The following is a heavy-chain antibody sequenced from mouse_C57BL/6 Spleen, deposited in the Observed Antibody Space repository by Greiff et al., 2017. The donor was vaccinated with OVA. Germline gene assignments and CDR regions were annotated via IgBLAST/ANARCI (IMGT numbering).Heavy chain of an antibody. CDR3: GAGDYIDY. Sequence: GGGLVQPKGSLKLSCAASGFSFNTYAMNRVRLAPGKGLEWVARIRSKSTNYATYYAVSVKDRYTSSRDESESMLYLQMNNVKSEDTAMYYCGAGDYIDYWGQGTTLTVSS. V-gene: IGHV10-1*01. D-gene: IGHD3-1*01. CDR1: GFSFNTYA. J-gene: IGHJ2*01. CDR2: IRSKSTNYAT.